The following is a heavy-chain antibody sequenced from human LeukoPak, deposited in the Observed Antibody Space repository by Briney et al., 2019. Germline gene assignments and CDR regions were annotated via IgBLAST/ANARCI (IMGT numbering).Heavy chain of an antibody. J-gene: IGHJ4*02. CDR3: ARGRESSWLSFDY. Sequence: PSETLSLTCAVYGGSLSGYYWSSIRQPPGKGLEWIGEINHSGSTNYNPSLKSRVTISVDTSKNQFSLKLSSVTAADTAVYYRARGRESSWLSFDYWGQGTLVTVSS. D-gene: IGHD6-13*01. CDR2: INHSGST. V-gene: IGHV4-34*01. CDR1: GGSLSGYY.